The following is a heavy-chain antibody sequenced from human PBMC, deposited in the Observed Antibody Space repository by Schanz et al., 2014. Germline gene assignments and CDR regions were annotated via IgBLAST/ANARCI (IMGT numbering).Heavy chain of an antibody. Sequence: QVQLVQSGAEVKKPGASVRVSCKASGYTFTTYAMSWVRQAPGQGLEWMGWMNPKTGNTDHAQKFQGRVSMTWDTSTSTAYLDLSRLRSEDTGVYYCARALKGKVAIFGVIAAQNYYYMDVWGKGTTVNGSS. CDR1: GYTFTTYA. D-gene: IGHD3-3*01. CDR3: ARALKGKVAIFGVIAAQNYYYMDV. CDR2: MNPKTGNT. V-gene: IGHV1-8*02. J-gene: IGHJ6*03.